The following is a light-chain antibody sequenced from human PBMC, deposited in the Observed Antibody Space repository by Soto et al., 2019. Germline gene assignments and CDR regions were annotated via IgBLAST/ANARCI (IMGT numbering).Light chain of an antibody. V-gene: IGLV2-11*01. CDR1: SSDVGGYNY. CDR2: AVT. Sequence: QSALTQPRSVSESPGQSVTISCTGTSSDVGGYNYVSWYQQYPGKAPKVMIYAVTKRPSGVPDRISGSKSGNTASLTISGLQAEDEADYYCCSYAGSYTHYVFGTGTKVTVL. J-gene: IGLJ1*01. CDR3: CSYAGSYTHYV.